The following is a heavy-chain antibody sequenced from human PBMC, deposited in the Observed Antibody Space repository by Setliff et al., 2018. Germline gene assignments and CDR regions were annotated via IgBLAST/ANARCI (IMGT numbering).Heavy chain of an antibody. D-gene: IGHD3-16*02. CDR2: INHSGNT. V-gene: IGHV4-34*01. CDR1: SGSFSGYY. Sequence: SETLSLTCAVYSGSFSGYYWSWIRQPPGKGLEWIGEINHSGNTNYNPSLKSRVTISVDTSKNQISLKLSSVTAADTAVYYCARLESLGDLSLYGLWFDPWGQGTLVTVSS. CDR3: ARLESLGDLSLYGLWFDP. J-gene: IGHJ5*02.